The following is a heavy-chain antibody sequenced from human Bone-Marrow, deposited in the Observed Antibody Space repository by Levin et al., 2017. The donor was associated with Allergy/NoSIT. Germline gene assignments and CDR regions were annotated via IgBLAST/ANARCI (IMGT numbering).Heavy chain of an antibody. CDR2: ISGSGDIT. V-gene: IGHV3-23*01. J-gene: IGHJ3*02. CDR3: AKDFRYYERSSESAFDI. CDR1: GFTFRTFA. Sequence: GGSLRLSCAASGFTFRTFAMTWVRQAPGKGLEWVSTISGSGDITDYADSVKGRFTISRDNSQNTLSLQMNSLRADDTAVYYCAKDFRYYERSSESAFDIWGQGTLVTVSS. D-gene: IGHD3-22*01.